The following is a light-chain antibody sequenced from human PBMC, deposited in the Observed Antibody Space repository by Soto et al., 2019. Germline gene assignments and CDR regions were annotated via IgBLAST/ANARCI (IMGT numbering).Light chain of an antibody. CDR2: EVN. V-gene: IGLV2-14*01. Sequence: QSVLAQPASVSGSPGQSITISCTGTSSDVGGYDYVSWYQLHPGKAPKLMVFEVNNRPSGVSYRFSGSKSGNTASLTISGLQAEDGADYFCSSYSVSTAYLFGPGTKSPS. J-gene: IGLJ1*01. CDR1: SSDVGGYDY. CDR3: SSYSVSTAYL.